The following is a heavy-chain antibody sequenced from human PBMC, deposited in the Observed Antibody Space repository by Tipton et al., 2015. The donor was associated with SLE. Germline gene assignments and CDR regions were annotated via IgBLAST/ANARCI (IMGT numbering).Heavy chain of an antibody. J-gene: IGHJ4*02. V-gene: IGHV1-18*01. CDR2: ISGYNSHT. D-gene: IGHD6-19*01. CDR1: GYVFSTYG. Sequence: QLVQSGAEVKKPGASVKVSCKTSGYVFSTYGVTWVRQAPGQGLEWIGWISGYNSHTNYAQKFRDRVTVTTDISTSTAYMEMWSLRSDDTAVYYCARDFGSGWASDYWGQGTLVSVSS. CDR3: ARDFGSGWASDY.